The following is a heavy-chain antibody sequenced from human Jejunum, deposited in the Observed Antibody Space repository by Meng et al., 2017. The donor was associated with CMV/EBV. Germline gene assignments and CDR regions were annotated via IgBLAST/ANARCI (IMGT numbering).Heavy chain of an antibody. D-gene: IGHD5-12*01. CDR3: AVDIVPAMGPGTPLTTNY. J-gene: IGHJ4*02. CDR1: GGSFSGYY. V-gene: IGHV4-34*01. CDR2: INHSGTT. Sequence: VRLQRGGRGLLKPSETLSLTCACYGGSFSGYYWNWIRQPPGKGLEWIGEINHSGTTNYNPSLKSRVTISVDTSKNQFSLKLSSVTAADTAVYYCAVDIVPAMGPGTPLTTNYWGQGTLVTVSS.